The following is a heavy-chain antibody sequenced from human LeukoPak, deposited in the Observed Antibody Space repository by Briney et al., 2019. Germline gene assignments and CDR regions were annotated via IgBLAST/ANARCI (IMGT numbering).Heavy chain of an antibody. D-gene: IGHD6-13*01. J-gene: IGHJ4*02. CDR3: ARGQPLDY. Sequence: PGGSLRLSCAASGFTFSGYAMSWVRQPPGKGLEWVSTVTGTGGTTYYADSVKGRFTISRDNSKNTLYLQMNSLRAEDMAVYFCARGQPLDYWGQGTLVTVSS. CDR2: VTGTGGTT. V-gene: IGHV3-23*01. CDR1: GFTFSGYA.